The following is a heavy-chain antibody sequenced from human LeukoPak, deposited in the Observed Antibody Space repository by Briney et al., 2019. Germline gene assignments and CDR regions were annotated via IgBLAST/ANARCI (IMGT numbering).Heavy chain of an antibody. V-gene: IGHV3-23*01. CDR2: ISGSGGRT. CDR3: AKIIIGSTWQLDH. D-gene: IGHD6-13*01. Sequence: PGGSLRLSCAASGFTFSSYSMNWVRQAPGKGLEWVSGISGSGGRTYYADSVKGRLTISRDNSKNTLYLQMSSLRVEDTAVYYCAKIIIGSTWQLDHWGQGTLVTVSS. CDR1: GFTFSSYS. J-gene: IGHJ4*02.